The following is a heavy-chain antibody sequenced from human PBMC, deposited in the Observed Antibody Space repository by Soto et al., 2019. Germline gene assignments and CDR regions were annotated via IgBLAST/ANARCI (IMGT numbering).Heavy chain of an antibody. CDR3: ARAVYYDFRSQHTPLNWFDP. CDR2: IYHSGST. J-gene: IGHJ5*02. CDR1: GGSISSGGYF. D-gene: IGHD3-3*01. Sequence: QLQLQESGSGLVKPSQTLSLTCAVSGGSISSGGYFWSWIRQPPGKGLEWIGYIYHSGSTYYNPSLKSRVTISVDRSKNQFSLKLSSVTAADTAVYYCARAVYYDFRSQHTPLNWFDPWGQGTLVTVSS. V-gene: IGHV4-30-2*01.